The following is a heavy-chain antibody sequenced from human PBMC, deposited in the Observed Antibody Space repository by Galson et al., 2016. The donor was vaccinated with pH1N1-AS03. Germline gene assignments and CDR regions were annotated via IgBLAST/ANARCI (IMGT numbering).Heavy chain of an antibody. V-gene: IGHV3-48*04. J-gene: IGHJ5*02. CDR2: ISGGSLTV. CDR3: AREENVLKTTVLLPFWA. Sequence: SLRLSCAASGFSISTYSMNWVRQAPGKGLEWISYISGGSLTVYYADSVKGRFSVSRDNAKNSLYLEMNSLRAEDTAVYYCAREENVLKTTVLLPFWAWGQGTLVAVSS. CDR1: GFSISTYS. D-gene: IGHD4/OR15-4a*01.